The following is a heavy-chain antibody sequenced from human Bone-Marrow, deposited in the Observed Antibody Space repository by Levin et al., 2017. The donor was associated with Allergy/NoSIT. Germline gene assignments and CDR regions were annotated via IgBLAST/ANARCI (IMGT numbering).Heavy chain of an antibody. CDR3: ARDRYRVPYYYYFMDV. CDR1: EYSFTDSY. V-gene: IGHV1-2*02. D-gene: IGHD5-12*01. CDR2: INPYTGGT. J-gene: IGHJ6*03. Sequence: PGESLKISCKASEYSFTDSYIYWVRQAPGQGLEWVGWINPYTGGTKYAQKFQDRIIMTSDTSISTAYMELSSLTSDDTAVYYCARDRYRVPYYYYFMDVWGKGTTVTVSS.